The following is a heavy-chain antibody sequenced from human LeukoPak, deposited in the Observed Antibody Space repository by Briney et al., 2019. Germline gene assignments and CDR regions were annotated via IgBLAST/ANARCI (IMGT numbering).Heavy chain of an antibody. V-gene: IGHV4-39*07. D-gene: IGHD6-13*01. CDR3: ARDLYSSSWYWFDP. CDR1: SGSISSGSYY. J-gene: IGHJ5*02. Sequence: SETLSLTCTVSSGSISSGSYYWGWIRQPPGKGLEWIGSIYYSGSTYYNPSLKSRVSILVDTSKSQFSLKLSSVTAADTAVYYCARDLYSSSWYWFDPWGQGTLVTVSS. CDR2: IYYSGST.